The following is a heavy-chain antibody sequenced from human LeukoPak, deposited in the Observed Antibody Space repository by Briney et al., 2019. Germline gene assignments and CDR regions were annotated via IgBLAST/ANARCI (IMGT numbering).Heavy chain of an antibody. V-gene: IGHV4-59*08. CDR1: GGSLSSYC. CDR2: ISDIGSI. Sequence: SETLSLTCTVSGGSLSSYCWSWIRQPPGKGLEWIAYISDIGSINYNPSLKSRVTISLDTSKSQFSLKLSSVTAADTAVYYCAGHRPLSSVDFWGQGTLVTVSS. J-gene: IGHJ4*02. CDR3: AGHRPLSSVDF.